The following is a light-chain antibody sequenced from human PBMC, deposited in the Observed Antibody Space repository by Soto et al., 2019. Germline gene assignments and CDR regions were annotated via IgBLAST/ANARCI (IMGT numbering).Light chain of an antibody. V-gene: IGKV3-15*01. CDR2: GAS. Sequence: EIVMTQSPASLSVSPGERATLSCRASQSVSRTLAWYQQKPGQAPRLLIYGASTRATGIPARFSGRGSGTDFTLTISSLQSEDFAVYYCQQSDSWRYTFGQGTKLEIK. J-gene: IGKJ2*01. CDR1: QSVSRT. CDR3: QQSDSWRYT.